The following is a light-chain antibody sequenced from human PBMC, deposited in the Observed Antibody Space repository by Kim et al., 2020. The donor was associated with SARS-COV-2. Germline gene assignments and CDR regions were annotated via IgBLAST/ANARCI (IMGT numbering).Light chain of an antibody. CDR1: QSVSGSY. V-gene: IGKV3-20*01. J-gene: IGKJ1*01. Sequence: LSPGERATLPCRASQSVSGSYLAWYQQKPGQPPRLLIFGASTRATGIPDRFSGSGSGTEFTLTISRLEPEDFAVYYCQQYGGSPTFGQGTKVDIK. CDR2: GAS. CDR3: QQYGGSPT.